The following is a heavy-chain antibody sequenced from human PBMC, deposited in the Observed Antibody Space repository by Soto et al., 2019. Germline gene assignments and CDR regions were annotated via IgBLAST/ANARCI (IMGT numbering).Heavy chain of an antibody. D-gene: IGHD1-26*01. V-gene: IGHV3-30*02. CDR3: AKEGPGGGRHFYYGMDV. CDR1: VFVFSDYG. CDR2: ITNGGNNE. Sequence: AWGALPVSCASSVFVFSDYGMHWVRQAPGKGLEWVALITNGGNNEFYRESVKGRFSISRGRSTNTVDLLMNSLRPEDTGVYYCAKEGPGGGRHFYYGMDVWGQGTTVTGSS. J-gene: IGHJ6*01.